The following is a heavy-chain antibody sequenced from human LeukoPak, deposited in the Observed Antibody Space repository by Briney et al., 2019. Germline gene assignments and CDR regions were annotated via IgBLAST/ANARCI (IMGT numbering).Heavy chain of an antibody. CDR1: GFTFSSYG. D-gene: IGHD2-2*02. J-gene: IGHJ5*02. Sequence: GGSLRLSCAASGFTFSSYGMHWVRQAPGKGLEWVAVIWYDGSNKYYADSVKGRFTISRDNSKNTLYLQMNSLRAEDTAVYYCARGRYCSSTSCYTTWFDPWGQGTLVTVSS. V-gene: IGHV3-33*01. CDR3: ARGRYCSSTSCYTTWFDP. CDR2: IWYDGSNK.